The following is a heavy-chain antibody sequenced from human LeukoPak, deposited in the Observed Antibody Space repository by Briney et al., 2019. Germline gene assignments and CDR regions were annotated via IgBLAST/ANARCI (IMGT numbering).Heavy chain of an antibody. V-gene: IGHV4-38-2*02. CDR1: GYSISSGYY. D-gene: IGHD3-16*01. CDR2: IYHSGST. J-gene: IGHJ4*02. CDR3: ARAYNMITSFFDY. Sequence: PSETLSLTCTVSGYSISSGYYWGWIRQPPGKGLEWIGSIYHSGSTYYNPSLKSRVTISVDTSKNQFSLKLSSVTAADTAVYYCARAYNMITSFFDYWGQGTLVTVSS.